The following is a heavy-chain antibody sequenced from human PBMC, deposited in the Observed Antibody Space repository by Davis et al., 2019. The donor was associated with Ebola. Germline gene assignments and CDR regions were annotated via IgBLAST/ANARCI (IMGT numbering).Heavy chain of an antibody. CDR3: ARDLGSYYYYGMDV. D-gene: IGHD3-10*01. Sequence: GESLKISCAASGFTVSSNYMSWVRQAPGKGLEWVANIKQDGSEKYYVDSVKGRFTISRDNAKNSLYLQMNSLRAEDTAVYYCARDLGSYYYYGMDVWGQGTTVTVSS. CDR1: GFTVSSNY. J-gene: IGHJ6*02. V-gene: IGHV3-7*03. CDR2: IKQDGSEK.